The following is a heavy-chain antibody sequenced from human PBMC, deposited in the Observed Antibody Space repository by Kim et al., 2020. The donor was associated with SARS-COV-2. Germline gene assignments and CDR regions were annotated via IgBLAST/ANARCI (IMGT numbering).Heavy chain of an antibody. Sequence: GGSLRLSCAVSGFTFSSYWMSWVRQAPGKGLEWVANINQDGSETHYVDSVKGRFTISRDNAKKSLYLQMSSLRAEDTAVFYCARTTASGWGQVYWSQGTLVTVSS. J-gene: IGHJ4*02. V-gene: IGHV3-7*03. D-gene: IGHD6-19*01. CDR1: GFTFSSYW. CDR3: ARTTASGWGQVY. CDR2: INQDGSET.